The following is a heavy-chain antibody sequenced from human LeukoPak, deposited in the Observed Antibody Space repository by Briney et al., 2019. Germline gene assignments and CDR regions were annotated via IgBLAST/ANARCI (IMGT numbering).Heavy chain of an antibody. Sequence: PGGSLRLSCAASGFTFSSYSMNWVRQAPGKGLEWVSSISSSSSYIYYADSVKGRFTISRDNAKNSLYLQMNSLRAEDTAVYYCARDPGGYCSSTSCSRGAFDILVQGTMVTVSS. CDR3: ARDPGGYCSSTSCSRGAFDI. D-gene: IGHD2-2*01. CDR2: ISSSSSYI. V-gene: IGHV3-21*01. J-gene: IGHJ3*02. CDR1: GFTFSSYS.